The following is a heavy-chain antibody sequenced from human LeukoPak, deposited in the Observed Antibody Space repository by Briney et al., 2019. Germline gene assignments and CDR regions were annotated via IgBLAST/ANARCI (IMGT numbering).Heavy chain of an antibody. CDR2: ISDTGNT. J-gene: IGHJ4*02. CDR3: AKAPVTTCRGAFCYPFDY. CDR1: GFTLSSYA. Sequence: GGSLRLSCAASGFTLSSYAMSWVRQAPGKGLGWVSAISDTGNTYHADSVKGRFTISRDSSKNTLFLQMNRLRSEDAAVYYCAKAPVTTCRGAFCYPFDYWGLGTLVIVSS. D-gene: IGHD2-15*01. V-gene: IGHV3-23*01.